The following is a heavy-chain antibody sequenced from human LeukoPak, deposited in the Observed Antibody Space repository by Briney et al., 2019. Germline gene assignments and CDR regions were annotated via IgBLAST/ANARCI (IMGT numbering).Heavy chain of an antibody. D-gene: IGHD6-13*01. CDR1: GFTFSSYG. J-gene: IGHJ1*01. V-gene: IGHV3-7*01. CDR2: IKQDGSEK. CDR3: ARVGLRLASSWYYLAEYFQH. Sequence: GGSLRLSCAASGFTFSSYGMHWVRQAPGKGLEWVANIKQDGSEKYYVDSVKGRFTISRDNAKNSLYLQMNSLRAEDTAVYYCARVGLRLASSWYYLAEYFQHWGQGTLVTVSS.